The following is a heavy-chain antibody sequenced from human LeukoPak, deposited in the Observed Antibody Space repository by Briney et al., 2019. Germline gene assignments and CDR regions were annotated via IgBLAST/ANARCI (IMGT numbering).Heavy chain of an antibody. CDR3: ARAGVPGGFWSGFVGAVYYYYMDV. V-gene: IGHV1-2*02. CDR2: INPNSGGT. Sequence: ASVKVSCKASGYTFTGYYMHWVRQAPGQGLEWMEWINPNSGGTNYAQKFQGRVTMTRDTSISTAYMELSRLRSEDTAVYYCARAGVPGGFWSGFVGAVYYYYMDVWGKGTTVTVSS. CDR1: GYTFTGYY. D-gene: IGHD3-3*01. J-gene: IGHJ6*03.